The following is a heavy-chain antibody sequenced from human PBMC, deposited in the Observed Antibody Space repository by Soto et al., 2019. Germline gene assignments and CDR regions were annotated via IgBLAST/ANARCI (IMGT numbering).Heavy chain of an antibody. Sequence: PGGALRLSCAASGFTFSRYWMNWVRQAPGKGLEWVANINQDGSEKYYVDSVKGRFTISRDNTKNTLYLQMNSLRAEDTAVYYCARSKADLQDLLAYPGQRTLDLVSS. CDR2: INQDGSEK. V-gene: IGHV3-7*02. CDR3: ARSKADLQDLLAY. J-gene: IGHJ4*02. CDR1: GFTFSRYW.